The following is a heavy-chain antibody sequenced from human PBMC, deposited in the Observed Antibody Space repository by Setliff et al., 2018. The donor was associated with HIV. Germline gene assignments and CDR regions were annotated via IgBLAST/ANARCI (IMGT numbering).Heavy chain of an antibody. CDR3: ARHAPRYYYCYMDV. V-gene: IGHV4-39*01. CDR2: IYYGGST. CDR1: GDSISSSNYY. J-gene: IGHJ6*03. Sequence: SETLSLTCTVSGDSISSSNYYWVWIRQPPGKGLEWIGTIYYGGSTYYNPSLKSRVTISVDTSKNQFSLKLSSVTATDTAVYYCARHAPRYYYCYMDVWGKGTTVTVSS.